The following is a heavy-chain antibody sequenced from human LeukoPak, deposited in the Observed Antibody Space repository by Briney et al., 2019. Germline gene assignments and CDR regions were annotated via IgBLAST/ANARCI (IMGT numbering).Heavy chain of an antibody. Sequence: GASVKVSCKASGGTFSSYAISWVRQAPGQGLEWMGGIIPIIGTANYAQKFQGRVTITADESTSTAYMELSSLRSEDTAVYYCAGSSRDAYDYWGQGTLVTVSS. CDR1: GGTFSSYA. CDR3: AGSSRDAYDY. J-gene: IGHJ4*02. V-gene: IGHV1-69*13. CDR2: IIPIIGTA. D-gene: IGHD6-6*01.